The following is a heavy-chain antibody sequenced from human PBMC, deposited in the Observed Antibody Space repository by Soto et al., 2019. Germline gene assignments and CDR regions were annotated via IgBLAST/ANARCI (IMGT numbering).Heavy chain of an antibody. V-gene: IGHV4-59*01. CDR3: ARSREMYYYDSSGYYAH. J-gene: IGHJ4*02. D-gene: IGHD3-22*01. CDR2: VSFSGST. Sequence: SATLSLTCTVSGDSISSYYWNWIRQSPGKELERIGYVSFSGSTSYNPSLKSRVTISVDTSKNQFSLKLSSVTAADTAVYYCARSREMYYYDSSGYYAHWGQGTLVTVS. CDR1: GDSISSYY.